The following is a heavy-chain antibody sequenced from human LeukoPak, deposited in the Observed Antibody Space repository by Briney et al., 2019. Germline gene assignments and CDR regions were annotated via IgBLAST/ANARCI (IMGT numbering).Heavy chain of an antibody. CDR1: GGTFSSYT. CDR2: IIPILGIA. V-gene: IGHV1-69*02. J-gene: IGHJ4*02. Sequence: SVKVSCKASGGTFSSYTISWVRQAPGHGLEWMGRIIPILGIANYAQKFQGRVTITADKSTSTAYMELSSLRSEDTAVYYCASSPNQDGDSSYFDYWGQGTLVTVSS. CDR3: ASSPNQDGDSSYFDY. D-gene: IGHD5-24*01.